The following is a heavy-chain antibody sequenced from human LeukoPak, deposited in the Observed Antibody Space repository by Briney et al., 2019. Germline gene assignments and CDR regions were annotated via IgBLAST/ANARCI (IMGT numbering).Heavy chain of an antibody. Sequence: ASVKVSCKASGYTFTGYYMHWVRQAPGQGLGWMGWINPNSGGTNYAQKFQGWVTMTRDTSISTAYMELSRLRSDDTAVYYCARGGDSSGYYYRYYFDYWGQGTLVTVSS. CDR2: INPNSGGT. D-gene: IGHD3-22*01. V-gene: IGHV1-2*04. CDR1: GYTFTGYY. J-gene: IGHJ4*02. CDR3: ARGGDSSGYYYRYYFDY.